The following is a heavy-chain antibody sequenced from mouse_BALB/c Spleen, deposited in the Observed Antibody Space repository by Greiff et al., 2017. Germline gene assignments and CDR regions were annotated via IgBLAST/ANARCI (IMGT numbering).Heavy chain of an antibody. V-gene: IGHV5-17*02. CDR3: ARYNWDRAMDY. CDR1: GFTFSSFG. J-gene: IGHJ4*01. CDR2: ISSGSSTI. D-gene: IGHD4-1*02. Sequence: EVKLVESGGGLVQPGGSRKLSCAASGFTFSSFGMHWVRQAPEKGLEWVAYISSGSSTIYYADTVKGRFTISRDNPKNTLFLQMTSLRSEDTAMYYCARYNWDRAMDYWGQGTSVTVSS.